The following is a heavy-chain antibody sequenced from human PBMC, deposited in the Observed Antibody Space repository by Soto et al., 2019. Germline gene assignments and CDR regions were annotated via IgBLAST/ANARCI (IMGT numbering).Heavy chain of an antibody. J-gene: IGHJ6*02. CDR2: IFHNGNT. CDR1: SGSIRSSNW. V-gene: IGHV4-4*02. Sequence: QVQLQESGPGLVKASGTLSLTCAVSSGSIRSSNWWSWVRQSPGKGLAWIGEIFHNGNTYYNPSLTRRVTISVDTSKKQCSLNLRSVTAADTAVYYCARRTWGMDVWGQGTTVTVSS. D-gene: IGHD2-8*01. CDR3: ARRTWGMDV.